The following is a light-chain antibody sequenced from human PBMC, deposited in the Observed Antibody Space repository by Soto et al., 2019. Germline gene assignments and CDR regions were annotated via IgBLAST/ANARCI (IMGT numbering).Light chain of an antibody. CDR1: KSISSW. CDR2: KTS. J-gene: IGKJ1*01. V-gene: IGKV1-5*03. Sequence: DIQLTQSPSTLSASVGDRVTITCRASKSISSWLAWYQQKPGKAPKFLIYKTSNLESGVPSRFSGSGSGTELTLTISSLQPDDFATYYCQYYNNYCWTFGQGTKVEIK. CDR3: QYYNNYCWT.